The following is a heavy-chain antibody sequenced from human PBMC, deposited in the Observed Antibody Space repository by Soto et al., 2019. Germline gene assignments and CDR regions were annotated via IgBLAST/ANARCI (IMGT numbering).Heavy chain of an antibody. CDR3: ARHQGVNAFDI. CDR2: IYYSGST. J-gene: IGHJ3*02. CDR1: GGSISSSSYY. V-gene: IGHV4-39*01. D-gene: IGHD3-10*01. Sequence: KTSETLSLTCTVSGGSISSSSYYWGWIRQPPGKGLEWIGSIYYSGSTYYNPSLKSRVTISVDTSKNQFSLKLSSVTAADTAVYYCARHQGVNAFDIWGQGTMVTVSS.